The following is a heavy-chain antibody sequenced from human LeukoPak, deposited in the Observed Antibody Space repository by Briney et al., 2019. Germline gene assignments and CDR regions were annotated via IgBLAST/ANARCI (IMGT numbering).Heavy chain of an antibody. CDR1: GGSIVETTYF. Sequence: SETLSLTCSVSGGSIVETTYFWGWIRQPPGKGPEWIGSSFYSGSTYYNPSLKSRVTISVDTSNNQFSLRLTSVTAADMAVYYCARGVGRFSSNLDFWGQGTLVTVSS. CDR2: SFYSGST. V-gene: IGHV4-39*07. D-gene: IGHD1-26*01. J-gene: IGHJ4*02. CDR3: ARGVGRFSSNLDF.